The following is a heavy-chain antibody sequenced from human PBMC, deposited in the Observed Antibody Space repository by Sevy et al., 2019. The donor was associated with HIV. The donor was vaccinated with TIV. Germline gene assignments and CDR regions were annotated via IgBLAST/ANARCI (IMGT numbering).Heavy chain of an antibody. CDR2: IGTAGDT. Sequence: GGSLRLSCAASGFTFSSYDMHWVRQATGKCLEWVSAIGTAGDTYYPGSVKGRFTISRENAKNSLYLQMNSLRAGDTAVYYCARGDYYDSSGWEAFDIWGQGTMVTVSS. D-gene: IGHD3-22*01. J-gene: IGHJ3*02. V-gene: IGHV3-13*01. CDR1: GFTFSSYD. CDR3: ARGDYYDSSGWEAFDI.